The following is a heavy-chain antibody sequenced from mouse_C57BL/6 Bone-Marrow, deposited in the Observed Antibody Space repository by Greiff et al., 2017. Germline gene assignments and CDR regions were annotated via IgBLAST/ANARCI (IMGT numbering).Heavy chain of an antibody. CDR3: ARDRYDGSSWFAY. CDR2: IDPSDSYT. V-gene: IGHV1-69*01. J-gene: IGHJ3*01. D-gene: IGHD1-1*01. Sequence: VQLQQPGAELVMPGASVKLSCKASGYTFTSYWMHWVKQRPGHGLEWIGEIDPSDSYTNYNQKFKGKSTLTVDKSSSTAYMQLSSLTSEDAAVYYCARDRYDGSSWFAYWGQGTLLTVSA. CDR1: GYTFTSYW.